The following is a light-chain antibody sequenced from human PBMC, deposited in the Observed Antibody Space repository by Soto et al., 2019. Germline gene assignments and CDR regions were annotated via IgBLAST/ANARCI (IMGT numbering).Light chain of an antibody. CDR3: QQRSNWPIT. J-gene: IGKJ5*01. V-gene: IGKV3-11*01. CDR1: QSVSSY. CDR2: DAS. Sequence: EIVLTQSPATLSLSPGERATLSCRASQSVSSYLAWYQQKPGQAPRLLIYDASNRATGIPARFSGSGSGTDFTLTISSLEQEDFAVYYCQQRSNWPITFGQGTRLEIK.